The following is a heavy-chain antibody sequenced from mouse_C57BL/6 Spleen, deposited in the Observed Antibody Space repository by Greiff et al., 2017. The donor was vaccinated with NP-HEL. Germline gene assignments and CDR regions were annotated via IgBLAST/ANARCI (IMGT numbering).Heavy chain of an antibody. CDR3: ARGGLRREGFAY. Sequence: VQLQQPGAELVKPGASVKMSCKASGYTFTSYWITWVKQRPGQGLECIGDIYPGSGSTNYNEKFKSKATLTVDTSSSTAYMQLSSLTSEDSAVYYCARGGLRREGFAYWGQGTLVTVSA. CDR1: GYTFTSYW. J-gene: IGHJ3*01. V-gene: IGHV1-55*01. CDR2: IYPGSGST. D-gene: IGHD2-4*01.